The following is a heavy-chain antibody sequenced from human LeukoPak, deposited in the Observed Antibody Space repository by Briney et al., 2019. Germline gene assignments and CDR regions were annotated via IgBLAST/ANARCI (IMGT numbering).Heavy chain of an antibody. D-gene: IGHD3-3*01. J-gene: IGHJ4*02. Sequence: GGSLRLSCAASGFTFSSYAMSWVRRAPGKGLEWVSVISGSGGRTYYADSVKGRFTISRDNSKNTLYLQMNSLRAEDTAVYYCAKGHDFWSGPVDYWGQGTLVTVSS. CDR1: GFTFSSYA. CDR3: AKGHDFWSGPVDY. CDR2: ISGSGGRT. V-gene: IGHV3-23*01.